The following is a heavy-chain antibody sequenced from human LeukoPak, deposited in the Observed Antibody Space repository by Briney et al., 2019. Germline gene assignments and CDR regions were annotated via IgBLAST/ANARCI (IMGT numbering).Heavy chain of an antibody. CDR1: GFTFSSYW. CDR3: ARSKSGYEPLDY. CDR2: INSDGTST. V-gene: IGHV3-74*01. J-gene: IGHJ4*02. D-gene: IGHD5-12*01. Sequence: GGSLRLSCVASGFTFSSYWMHWVRQAPGKGLVWVSRINSDGTSTYYADSVKGRFTISRDNSKNTLYLQMNSLRAEDTAVYYCARSKSGYEPLDYWGQGTLVTVSS.